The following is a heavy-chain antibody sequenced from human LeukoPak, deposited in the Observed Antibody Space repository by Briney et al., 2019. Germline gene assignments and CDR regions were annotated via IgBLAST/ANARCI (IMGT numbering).Heavy chain of an antibody. D-gene: IGHD3-3*01. CDR2: IYPGDSDT. CDR1: GYTFSSYW. J-gene: IGHJ4*02. V-gene: IGHV5-51*01. Sequence: GESLKISCKGSGYTFSSYWIGWGRQMPGKGLEWMGIIYPGDSDTRFSPSLQGQVTISVDTSIATAYLQWSSLKASDTAIYYCARQNDFRLDYWGQGTLVTVSS. CDR3: ARQNDFRLDY.